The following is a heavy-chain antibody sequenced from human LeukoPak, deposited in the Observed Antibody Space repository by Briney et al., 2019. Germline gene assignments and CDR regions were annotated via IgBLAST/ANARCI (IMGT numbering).Heavy chain of an antibody. CDR1: GYTFTGYY. CDR3: ARDKGGDTAPFDY. CDR2: INPNSGGT. Sequence: ASVKVSCKASGYTFTGYYMHWVRQAPGQGLEWMGWINPNSGGTNYAQKFQGRVTMTRDTSISTAYMELSRLRSDDTAVYYCARDKGGDTAPFDYWGQGTLVTDSS. D-gene: IGHD5-18*01. J-gene: IGHJ4*02. V-gene: IGHV1-2*02.